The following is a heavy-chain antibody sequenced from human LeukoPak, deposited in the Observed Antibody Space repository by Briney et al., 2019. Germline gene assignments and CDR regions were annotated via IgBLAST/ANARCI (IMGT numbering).Heavy chain of an antibody. V-gene: IGHV4-39*01. CDR1: GGSISSSSYY. J-gene: IGHJ4*02. Sequence: KPSETPSLTCTVSGGSISSSSYYWGWIRQPPGKGLEWIGSIYYSGSTYYNPSLKSRVTVSVDTSKNQFSLKLSSVTAADTAVYYCARFIAAADTIDYWGQGTLVTVSS. D-gene: IGHD6-13*01. CDR2: IYYSGST. CDR3: ARFIAAADTIDY.